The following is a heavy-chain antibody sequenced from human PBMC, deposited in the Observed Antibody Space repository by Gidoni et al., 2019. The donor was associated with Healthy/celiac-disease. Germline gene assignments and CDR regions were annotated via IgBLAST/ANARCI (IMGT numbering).Heavy chain of an antibody. J-gene: IGHJ4*02. V-gene: IGHV3-23*01. CDR2: ISGSGGST. Sequence: VQLLESGGGLVQPGGSLSLSCAASGFTFSSDAMSWVRQAPGKGLEWVSAISGSGGSTYYADSVKGRFTISRDNSKNTLYLQMNSLRAEDTAVYYCAKGPGIQLWFGYWGQGTLVTVSS. D-gene: IGHD5-18*01. CDR3: AKGPGIQLWFGY. CDR1: GFTFSSDA.